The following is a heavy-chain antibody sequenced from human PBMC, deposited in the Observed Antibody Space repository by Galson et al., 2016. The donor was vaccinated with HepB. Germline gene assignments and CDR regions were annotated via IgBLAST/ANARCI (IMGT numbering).Heavy chain of an antibody. Sequence: SLRLSCAASGFTFHDYTMHWVRQPPGKGLEWVSLITWDGDNTYYADSVKGRFTITRDNRKNSLFLQMNSLKTEDTALYYCAKDMRRLWWPNPLPRSWGQGTLVTVSS. CDR1: GFTFHDYT. D-gene: IGHD2-21*01. J-gene: IGHJ5*02. CDR3: AKDMRRLWWPNPLPRS. V-gene: IGHV3-43*01. CDR2: ITWDGDNT.